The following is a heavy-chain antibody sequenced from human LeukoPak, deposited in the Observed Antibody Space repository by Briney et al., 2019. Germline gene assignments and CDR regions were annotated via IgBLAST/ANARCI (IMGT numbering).Heavy chain of an antibody. CDR1: GYTFTSYG. D-gene: IGHD6-13*01. CDR3: ARDPYSSSWYSNPNFDY. CDR2: ISAYNDNT. V-gene: IGHV1-18*01. Sequence: GASVTVSCKASGYTFTSYGISWVRQAPGQGLEWMACISAYNDNTNYAQKFQGRVTMTTDTSTSTAYMELRSLRSDDTAVYYCARDPYSSSWYSNPNFDYWGQGTLVTVSS. J-gene: IGHJ4*02.